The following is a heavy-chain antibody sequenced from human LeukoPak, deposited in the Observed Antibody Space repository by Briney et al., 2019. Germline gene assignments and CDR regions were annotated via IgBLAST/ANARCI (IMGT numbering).Heavy chain of an antibody. CDR1: GFTFSSYG. D-gene: IGHD6-13*01. CDR3: AKDPPGIAAAGTAFDI. V-gene: IGHV3-30*02. J-gene: IGHJ3*02. CDR2: IRYDGSNK. Sequence: GGSLRLSCAASGFTFSSYGMHWVRQAPGKGLEWVAFIRYDGSNKYYADSVKGRFTISRDNSKNTLYLQMNSLRAEDTAVYYCAKDPPGIAAAGTAFDIWGQGTMVTVSS.